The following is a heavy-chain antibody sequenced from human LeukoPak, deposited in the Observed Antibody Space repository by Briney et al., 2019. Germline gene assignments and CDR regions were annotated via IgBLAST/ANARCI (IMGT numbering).Heavy chain of an antibody. Sequence: GASVKVSCKASGYTFTSYYMHWVRQAPGQGLGWMGIINPSGGSTSYAQKFQGRVTMTRDTSTSTVYMELSSLRSEDTAVYYCARDYSPLVHYYYGMDVWGQGTTVTVSS. CDR3: ARDYSPLVHYYYGMDV. J-gene: IGHJ6*02. V-gene: IGHV1-46*01. CDR2: INPSGGST. D-gene: IGHD6-6*01. CDR1: GYTFTSYY.